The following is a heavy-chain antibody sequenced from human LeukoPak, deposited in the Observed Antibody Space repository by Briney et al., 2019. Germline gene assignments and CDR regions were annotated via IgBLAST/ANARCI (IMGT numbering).Heavy chain of an antibody. Sequence: ASVKVSCKASGYTFTGYYMHWVRQAPGQGLEWMGWINPNSGGTNYAQKFQGRVTMTRDTSISTAYMELSRLRSDDTAVYYCARELDYGGEIDYWGQGTLVTVSS. CDR3: ARELDYGGEIDY. V-gene: IGHV1-2*02. CDR2: INPNSGGT. CDR1: GYTFTGYY. D-gene: IGHD4-23*01. J-gene: IGHJ4*02.